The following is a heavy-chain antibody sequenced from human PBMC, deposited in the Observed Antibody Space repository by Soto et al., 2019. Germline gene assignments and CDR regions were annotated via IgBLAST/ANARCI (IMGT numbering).Heavy chain of an antibody. Sequence: GGSLRLSCAASGFTFSDYYMSWIRQAPGKGLEWVSYISSSGSTIYYADSVKGRFTISRDNAKNSLYLQMNSLRAEDTAVYYCARSNYDFWSGYYFDYWGQGTLVTVSS. CDR2: ISSSGSTI. J-gene: IGHJ4*02. CDR3: ARSNYDFWSGYYFDY. CDR1: GFTFSDYY. V-gene: IGHV3-11*01. D-gene: IGHD3-3*01.